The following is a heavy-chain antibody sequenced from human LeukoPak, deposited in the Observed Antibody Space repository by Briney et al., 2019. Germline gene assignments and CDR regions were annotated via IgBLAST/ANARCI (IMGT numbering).Heavy chain of an antibody. Sequence: GGSLRLSCAASGFTFSSYSMNWVRQAPGKGLEWVSSISSSSNYIYYADSMKGRFTISRDNAKNSLYLQMNSLRAEDTAVYYCAREGVWFAPFDYWGQGTLVTVSS. V-gene: IGHV3-21*01. CDR2: ISSSSNYI. J-gene: IGHJ4*02. CDR1: GFTFSSYS. D-gene: IGHD3-10*01. CDR3: AREGVWFAPFDY.